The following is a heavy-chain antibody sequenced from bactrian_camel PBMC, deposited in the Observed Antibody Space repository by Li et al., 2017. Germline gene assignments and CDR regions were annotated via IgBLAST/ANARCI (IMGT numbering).Heavy chain of an antibody. CDR3: AARPGSPDCTFVDGMYSY. V-gene: IGHV3S40*01. D-gene: IGHD2*01. CDR1: GTSPYY. CDR2: IYTGAGGV. Sequence: VQLVESGGGSVQPGGSLRLSCTISGTSPYYKGWFRQVPGKEREGVAAIYTGAGGVRYADSVKGRFTVSQDNAKNTVYLQMNSLKPEDTGMYYCAARPGSPDCTFVDGMYSYWGQGTQVTVS. J-gene: IGHJ4*01.